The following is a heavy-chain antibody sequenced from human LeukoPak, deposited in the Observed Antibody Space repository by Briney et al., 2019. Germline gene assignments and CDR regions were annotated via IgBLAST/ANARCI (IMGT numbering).Heavy chain of an antibody. CDR3: ARRPGRDYDSSGYDY. D-gene: IGHD3-22*01. CDR1: GGSISSSSYY. Sequence: SGTLSFTCTVSGGSISSSSYYWGWIRQPPGKGLEWIGSIYYSGSTYYNPSLKSRVTISVDTSKNQFSLKLSSVTAADTAVYYCARRPGRDYDSSGYDYWGQGTLVTVSS. V-gene: IGHV4-39*01. J-gene: IGHJ4*02. CDR2: IYYSGST.